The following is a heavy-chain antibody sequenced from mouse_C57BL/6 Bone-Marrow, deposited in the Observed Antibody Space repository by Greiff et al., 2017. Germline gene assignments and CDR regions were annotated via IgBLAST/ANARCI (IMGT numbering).Heavy chain of an antibody. CDR3: ASYGSSYGNAMDY. V-gene: IGHV2-2*01. CDR1: GFSLTSYG. CDR2: IWSGGST. J-gene: IGHJ4*01. Sequence: QVQLQQSGPGLVQPSQSLSITCTVSGFSLTSYGVHWVRQSPGKGLEWLGVIWSGGSTDYNAAFISRLSISKDNSKSQVFFKLNSLQADDTAIYDCASYGSSYGNAMDYWGQGTSVTVSS. D-gene: IGHD1-1*01.